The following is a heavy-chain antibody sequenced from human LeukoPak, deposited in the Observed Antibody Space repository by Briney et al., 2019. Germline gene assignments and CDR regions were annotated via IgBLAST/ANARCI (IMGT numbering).Heavy chain of an antibody. D-gene: IGHD3-3*01. Sequence: ASVKVSCKASGYTFTGYYMHWVRQAPGQGLEWMGWINPNSGGTNYAQKFQGRVTMTRDTSISTAYMALSRLRSDDTAVYYCGRGRDYDFWSGYLLLTVWGQGTLVTVCS. V-gene: IGHV1-2*02. CDR1: GYTFTGYY. CDR3: GRGRDYDFWSGYLLLTV. CDR2: INPNSGGT. J-gene: IGHJ4*02.